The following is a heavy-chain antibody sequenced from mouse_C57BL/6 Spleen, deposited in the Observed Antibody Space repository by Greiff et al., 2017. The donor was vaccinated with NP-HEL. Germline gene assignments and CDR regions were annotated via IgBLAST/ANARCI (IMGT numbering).Heavy chain of an antibody. CDR1: GYSITSGYY. D-gene: IGHD1-1*01. Sequence: EVKLQESGPGLVKPSQSLSLTCSVTGYSITSGYYWNWIRQFPGNKLEWMGYISYDGSNNYNPSLKNRISITRDTSKNQFFLKLNSVTTEDTATYYCARSYYYGSSPWFAYWGQGTLVTVSA. CDR3: ARSYYYGSSPWFAY. J-gene: IGHJ3*01. CDR2: ISYDGSN. V-gene: IGHV3-6*01.